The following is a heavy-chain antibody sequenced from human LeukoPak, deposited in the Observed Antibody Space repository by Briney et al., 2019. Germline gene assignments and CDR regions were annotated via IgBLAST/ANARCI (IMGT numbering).Heavy chain of an antibody. V-gene: IGHV3-30*02. CDR1: GFTFSSYG. J-gene: IGHJ4*02. CDR2: IRHDGSNR. Sequence: PGGSLRLSCAASGFTFSSYGMHWVRQAPGKGLEWVAFIRHDGSNRHHADSVKGRFTISRDNSKNTLYLQMNSLRAEDTAVYYCAKELIGFATLDYWGQGTLVTVSS. D-gene: IGHD3-10*01. CDR3: AKELIGFATLDY.